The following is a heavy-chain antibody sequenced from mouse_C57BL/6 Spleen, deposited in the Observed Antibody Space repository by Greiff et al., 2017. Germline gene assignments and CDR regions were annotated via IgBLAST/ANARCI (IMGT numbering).Heavy chain of an antibody. V-gene: IGHV6-6*01. D-gene: IGHD2-4*01. CDR2: IRNKANNHAT. CDR1: GFTFSDAW. CDR3: ARRGDDCDRAWFAY. J-gene: IGHJ3*01. Sequence: EVQLVEPGGGLVQPGGSMKLSCAASGFTFSDAWMDWVRQSPEKGLEWVAEIRNKANNHATYYAESVKGRFPISRDDSKSSVYLQLNSLRAEDTGIYSCARRGDDCDRAWFAYWGQGTLVTVSA.